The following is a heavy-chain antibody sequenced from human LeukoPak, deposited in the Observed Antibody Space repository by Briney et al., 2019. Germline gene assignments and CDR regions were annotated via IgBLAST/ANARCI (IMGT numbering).Heavy chain of an antibody. CDR1: GGSISSGSYY. V-gene: IGHV4-61*02. Sequence: PSETLSLTCTVSGGSISSGSYYWSWIRQPAGKGLEWIGRIYTGGSTNYNPSLKSRVTISVDTSKNQFSLKLSSVTAADTAVYYCVTNAAHQSYFDYWGQGTLVTVSS. J-gene: IGHJ4*02. D-gene: IGHD1/OR15-1a*01. CDR2: IYTGGST. CDR3: VTNAAHQSYFDY.